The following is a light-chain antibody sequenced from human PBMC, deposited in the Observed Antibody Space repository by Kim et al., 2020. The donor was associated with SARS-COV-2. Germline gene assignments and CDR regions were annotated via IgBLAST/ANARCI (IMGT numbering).Light chain of an antibody. Sequence: QLVLTQPPSTSGTLGQRVTISCSGSSSNVGLHFVNWYQQLPGTAPKVFIYNDNQRPSGVPDRFSGSRSGTSASLAISGLQSEDEADYYCATWDVSLNGWVFGGGTQLTVL. J-gene: IGLJ3*02. V-gene: IGLV1-44*01. CDR2: NDN. CDR3: ATWDVSLNGWV. CDR1: SSNVGLHF.